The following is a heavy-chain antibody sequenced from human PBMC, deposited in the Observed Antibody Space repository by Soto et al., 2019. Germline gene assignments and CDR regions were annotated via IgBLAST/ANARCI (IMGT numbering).Heavy chain of an antibody. Sequence: QVQLVESGGGVVQPGRSLRLSCAASGFTFSSYAMHWVRQAPGKGLEWVAVISYDVSNKYYADSVKGRFTISRDNSKNALYLQMNSLRAEDTAVYYCARDQYSSPTVTYYYYGMDVWGQGTTVTVSS. CDR2: ISYDVSNK. J-gene: IGHJ6*02. CDR3: ARDQYSSPTVTYYYYGMDV. V-gene: IGHV3-30-3*01. CDR1: GFTFSSYA. D-gene: IGHD4-17*01.